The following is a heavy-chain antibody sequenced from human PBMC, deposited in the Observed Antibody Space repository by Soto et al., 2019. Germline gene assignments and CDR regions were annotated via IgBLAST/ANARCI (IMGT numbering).Heavy chain of an antibody. V-gene: IGHV3-74*01. CDR3: ALITMVRGVYDY. J-gene: IGHJ4*02. D-gene: IGHD3-10*01. CDR1: GFTFSSYW. Sequence: EVQLVESGGGLVQPGGSLRLSCAASGFTFSSYWMHWVRQAPGKGLVWVSRINSDGSSTSYADSVKGRFTISRDNAKNTLYLQMNSLRAEDTAVYYCALITMVRGVYDYWGQGTLVTVSS. CDR2: INSDGSST.